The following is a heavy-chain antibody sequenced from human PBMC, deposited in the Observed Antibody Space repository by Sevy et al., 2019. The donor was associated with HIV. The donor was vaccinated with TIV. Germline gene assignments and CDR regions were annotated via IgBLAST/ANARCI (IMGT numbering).Heavy chain of an antibody. CDR1: GFTFSSYA. CDR3: ATGTYDFWSGYSGGDY. V-gene: IGHV3-30-3*01. J-gene: IGHJ4*02. Sequence: GGSLRLSCAASGFTFSSYAMHWVRQAPGKGLEWVAVISYDGSNKYYADSVKGRFTISRDNSKNTLYLQMNSLRAEDTAVYYCATGTYDFWSGYSGGDYWGQGTLVIVSS. D-gene: IGHD3-3*01. CDR2: ISYDGSNK.